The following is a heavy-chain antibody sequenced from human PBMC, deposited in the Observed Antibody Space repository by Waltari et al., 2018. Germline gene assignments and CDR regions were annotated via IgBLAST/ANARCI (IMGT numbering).Heavy chain of an antibody. CDR2: INHSGST. V-gene: IGHV4-34*01. CDR1: GGSFSGYY. D-gene: IGHD3-16*01. Sequence: QVQLQQWGAGLLKPSETLSLTCAVYGGSFSGYYWSWIRQPPGKGLEWIGEINHSGSTNYNPSLKSRVTISVDTSKNQFSLKLSSVTAADTAVYYCARPPKGLGPWFDPWGQGTLVTVSS. CDR3: ARPPKGLGPWFDP. J-gene: IGHJ5*02.